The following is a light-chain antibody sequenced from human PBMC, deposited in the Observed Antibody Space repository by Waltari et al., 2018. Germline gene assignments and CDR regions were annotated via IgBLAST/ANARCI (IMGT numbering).Light chain of an antibody. J-gene: IGLJ3*02. V-gene: IGLV1-44*01. CDR3: ATWDDKLNGVL. CDR1: SSNIGVND. Sequence: QSALTQRPSLSGTPGQGVTISCSGASSNIGVNDVNWYQPFPGTAPKLLLYSNSRRPAGVPERFSGSKSGISASLAISGLQSEDEADYYCATWDDKLNGVLFGGGTKLTVL. CDR2: SNS.